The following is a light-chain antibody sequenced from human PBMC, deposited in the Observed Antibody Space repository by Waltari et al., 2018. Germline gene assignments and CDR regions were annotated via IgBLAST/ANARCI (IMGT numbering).Light chain of an antibody. CDR1: SSDVGGYNY. J-gene: IGLJ2*01. CDR2: EVS. V-gene: IGLV2-8*01. CDR3: SSYAGSNNVV. Sequence: QSALTQPPSASGSPGQSVTISCTGTSSDVGGYNYVSWYQQHPGKAPKLMINEVSKRPAGVPDRFSGSKSGNTASLTVAGLQAEDEADYYCSSYAGSNNVVFGGGTKLTGL.